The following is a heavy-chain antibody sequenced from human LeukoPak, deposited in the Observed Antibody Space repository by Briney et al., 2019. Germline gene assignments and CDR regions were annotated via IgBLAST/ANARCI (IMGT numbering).Heavy chain of an antibody. Sequence: GGSLRLSCAASGFTVSTNYMSWVRQAPGKGVEWVSVIYSGGTTYYADSVKGRFTISRDNSKNTLYLQMNSLRAEDTAVYYCTRDPTGYSYGPYWGQGTLVTVSS. D-gene: IGHD5-18*01. J-gene: IGHJ4*02. CDR1: GFTVSTNY. V-gene: IGHV3-66*01. CDR2: IYSGGTT. CDR3: TRDPTGYSYGPY.